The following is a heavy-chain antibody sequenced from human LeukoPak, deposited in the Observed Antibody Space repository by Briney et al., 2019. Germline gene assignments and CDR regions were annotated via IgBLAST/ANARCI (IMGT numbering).Heavy chain of an antibody. Sequence: ASVKVSCKASGYTFTGYYMHWVRQAPGQGLEWMGWINPNSGGTNYAQKFQGRVTMTRDTSISTAYMELSRLRSDDTAVYYCARGEEIAVVTLDYWGQGTLVTVSS. CDR3: ARGEEIAVVTLDY. D-gene: IGHD3-22*01. J-gene: IGHJ4*02. V-gene: IGHV1-2*02. CDR1: GYTFTGYY. CDR2: INPNSGGT.